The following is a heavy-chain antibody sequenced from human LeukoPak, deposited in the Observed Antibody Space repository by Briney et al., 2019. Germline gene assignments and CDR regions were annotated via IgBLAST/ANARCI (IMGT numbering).Heavy chain of an antibody. CDR3: ARAAVAARRVGAFDI. CDR1: GFTFSSYD. V-gene: IGHV3-13*01. J-gene: IGHJ3*02. CDR2: IGTAGDT. Sequence: GGSLRLSCAASGFTFSSYDMHWFRQATGKGLEWVSAIGTAGDTYYPGSVKGRFTISRENAKNSLYLQMNSLRAGDTAVYYCARAAVAARRVGAFDIWGQGTMVTVSS. D-gene: IGHD6-19*01.